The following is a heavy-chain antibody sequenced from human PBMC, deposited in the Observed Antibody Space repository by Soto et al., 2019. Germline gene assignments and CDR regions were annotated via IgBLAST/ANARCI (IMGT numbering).Heavy chain of an antibody. CDR2: ISGSGGST. CDR3: AKPLRLSTGDYGRYFDY. CDR1: GFTFSSYA. D-gene: IGHD4-17*01. J-gene: IGHJ4*02. V-gene: IGHV3-23*01. Sequence: GGSLRLSCAASGFTFSSYAMSWVRQAPGKGLEWVSAISGSGGSTYYADSVKGRFTISRDNSKNTLYLQMNSLRAEDTAVYYCAKPLRLSTGDYGRYFDYWGQETLVTVSS.